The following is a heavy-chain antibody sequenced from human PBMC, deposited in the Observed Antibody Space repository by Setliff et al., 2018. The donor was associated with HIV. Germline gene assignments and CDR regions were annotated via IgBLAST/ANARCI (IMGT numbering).Heavy chain of an antibody. CDR1: GGSFSGYS. J-gene: IGHJ4*02. V-gene: IGHV4-34*01. Sequence: SETLSLTCAVYGGSFSGYSWTWIRQPPGKGLEWIGEIDQSGSTNYNPSPKSRVTTSVDTSKNQFSLKLSSVTAADTAVYYCARAEGYYEGGLYYFDYWGQGTLVTVSS. CDR2: IDQSGST. CDR3: ARAEGYYEGGLYYFDY. D-gene: IGHD3-22*01.